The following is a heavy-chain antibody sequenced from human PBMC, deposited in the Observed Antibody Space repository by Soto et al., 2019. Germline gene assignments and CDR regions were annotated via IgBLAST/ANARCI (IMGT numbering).Heavy chain of an antibody. D-gene: IGHD6-19*01. CDR2: TNSDGSDT. Sequence: GGSLRLSCAASGFTFSSYWMYWVRQAPGKGLVWVSRTNSDGSDTTYADSVKGRFTISRDNAKNTLYLQMNSLRAEDTAVYYCARDRGWSLFDYWGQGTLVTAPQ. J-gene: IGHJ4*02. V-gene: IGHV3-74*01. CDR3: ARDRGWSLFDY. CDR1: GFTFSSYW.